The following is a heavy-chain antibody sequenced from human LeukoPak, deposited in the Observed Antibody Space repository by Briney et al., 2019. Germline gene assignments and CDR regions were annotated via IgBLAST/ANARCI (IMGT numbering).Heavy chain of an antibody. J-gene: IGHJ4*02. CDR3: ARSGAYGSGSYLSY. Sequence: ASVKVSCKASGYTFSGYYMHWVRQAPGQGLEWMGWIDPNSGGTNYAQKFQGRVTMTRDTSISTAYMELGSLRSDDTAVYYCARSGAYGSGSYLSYWGQGILVTVSS. CDR2: IDPNSGGT. V-gene: IGHV1-2*02. CDR1: GYTFSGYY. D-gene: IGHD3-10*01.